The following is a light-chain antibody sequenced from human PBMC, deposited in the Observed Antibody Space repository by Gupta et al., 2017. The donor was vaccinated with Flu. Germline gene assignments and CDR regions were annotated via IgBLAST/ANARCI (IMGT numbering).Light chain of an antibody. CDR2: GAF. CDR3: QHYRHWPL. Sequence: SPAPLPASPGERVTPACRASESVSTNLAWYQRKPGQPPRLLIYGAFNRAPGVPARFTGSGSGTDFTLTISSLQSEDSAVYDCQHYRHWPLFGQGTKLEIK. J-gene: IGKJ2*01. CDR1: ESVSTN. V-gene: IGKV3-15*01.